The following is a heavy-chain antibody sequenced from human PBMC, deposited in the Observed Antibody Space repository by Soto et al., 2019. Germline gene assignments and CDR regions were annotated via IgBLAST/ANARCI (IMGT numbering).Heavy chain of an antibody. Sequence: SETLSLTCAVSSGSISSSNWWSWVRQPPGKGLEWIGEIYHSGSTNYNPSLKSRVTISVDKSKNQFSLKLSSVTAADTAVYYCARDRQYGDYFVGYHYYMDVWGKGTTVTVSS. CDR1: SGSISSSNW. CDR2: IYHSGST. CDR3: ARDRQYGDYFVGYHYYMDV. J-gene: IGHJ6*03. V-gene: IGHV4-4*02. D-gene: IGHD4-17*01.